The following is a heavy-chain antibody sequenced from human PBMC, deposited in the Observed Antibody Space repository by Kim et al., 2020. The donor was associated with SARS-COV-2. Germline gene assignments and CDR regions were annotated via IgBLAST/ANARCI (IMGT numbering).Heavy chain of an antibody. D-gene: IGHD3-3*01. CDR1: GGSISSYY. Sequence: SETLSLTCTVSGGSISSYYWSWIRQPPGKGLEWIGYIYYSGSTNYNPSLKSRVTISVDTSKNQFSLKLSSVTAADTAVYYCARAMGGSIFGVVAYYFDYWGQGTLVTVSS. J-gene: IGHJ4*02. V-gene: IGHV4-59*13. CDR2: IYYSGST. CDR3: ARAMGGSIFGVVAYYFDY.